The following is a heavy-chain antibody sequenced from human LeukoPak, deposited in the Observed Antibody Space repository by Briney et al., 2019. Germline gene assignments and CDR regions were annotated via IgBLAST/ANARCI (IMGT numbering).Heavy chain of an antibody. Sequence: GSLRLSCAASGFTFSNYWMSWVRQPPGKGLEWIGNIYYSGSTYYNPSLKSRVTISVDTSKNQFSLKLSSVTAADTAVYYCARVLATTFTNYYYYYMDVWGKGTTVTVSS. CDR2: IYYSGST. CDR3: ARVLATTFTNYYYYYMDV. J-gene: IGHJ6*03. CDR1: GFTFSNYW. D-gene: IGHD5-24*01. V-gene: IGHV4-4*02.